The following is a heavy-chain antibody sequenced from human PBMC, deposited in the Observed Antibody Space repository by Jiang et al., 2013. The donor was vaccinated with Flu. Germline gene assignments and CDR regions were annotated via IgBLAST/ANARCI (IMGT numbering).Heavy chain of an antibody. Sequence: SGFTFSSYAMHWVRQAPGKGLEWVAVISYDGSNKYYADSVKGRFTISRDNSKNTLYLQMNSLRAEDTAVYYCAREGRITIFGVPPYGMDVWGQGTTVTVSS. CDR2: ISYDGSNK. CDR3: AREGRITIFGVPPYGMDV. V-gene: IGHV3-30-3*01. CDR1: GFTFSSYA. D-gene: IGHD3-3*01. J-gene: IGHJ6*02.